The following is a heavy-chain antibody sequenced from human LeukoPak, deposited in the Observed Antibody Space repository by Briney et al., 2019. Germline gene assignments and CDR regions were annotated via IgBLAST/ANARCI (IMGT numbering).Heavy chain of an antibody. CDR1: GGSISSGSYY. D-gene: IGHD3-10*01. V-gene: IGHV4-61*02. CDR2: IYISGST. CDR3: ARRGSYGVDAFDI. J-gene: IGHJ3*02. Sequence: SETLSLTCTVSGGSISSGSYYWSWIRQPAGKGLEWIGRIYISGSTNYNPSLKSRVTISVDTSKNQFSLKLSSVTAADTAVYYGARRGSYGVDAFDIWGQGTMVTVSS.